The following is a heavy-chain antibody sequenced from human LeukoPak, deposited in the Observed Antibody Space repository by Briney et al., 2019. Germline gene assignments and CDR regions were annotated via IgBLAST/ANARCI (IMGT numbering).Heavy chain of an antibody. Sequence: GGSLRLSCAASAFTFSNYWMGWVRQAPGKGLEWVANIKPDGSEKCYVDSVKGRFTISRDNAKKSLNLQMSSLRAEDTAVYYCARDPTTSQGSDAFDIWGQGTRVTVSS. CDR3: ARDPTTSQGSDAFDI. D-gene: IGHD1-1*01. V-gene: IGHV3-7*01. J-gene: IGHJ3*02. CDR1: AFTFSNYW. CDR2: IKPDGSEK.